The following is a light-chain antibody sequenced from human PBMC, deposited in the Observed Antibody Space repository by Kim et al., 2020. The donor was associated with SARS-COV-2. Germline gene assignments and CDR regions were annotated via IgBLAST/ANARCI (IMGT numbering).Light chain of an antibody. CDR2: KAS. J-gene: IGKJ4*01. CDR1: QSIVVW. V-gene: IGKV1-5*03. Sequence: ASVCDRVNITCRASQSIVVWLAWYQQKPGKAPKLVIYKASSLESGVPSRFSGSGSGTEFTLTISSLHPDDLGTYFCQQYSNYPLTFGGGTKVYIK. CDR3: QQYSNYPLT.